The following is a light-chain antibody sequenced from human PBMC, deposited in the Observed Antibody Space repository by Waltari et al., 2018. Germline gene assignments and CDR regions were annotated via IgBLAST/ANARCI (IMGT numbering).Light chain of an antibody. CDR1: SSDVGPYNY. J-gene: IGLJ3*02. Sequence: QSALTQPASVSGSPGQSITISCTGTSSDVGPYNYVSWYQQHPGKAPKLWIYDVSFRPSGVSYRFSGSKSGNTASLTISGLQAEDEADYYCSSYITTNTLELFGGGTSLTVL. V-gene: IGLV2-14*03. CDR2: DVS. CDR3: SSYITTNTLEL.